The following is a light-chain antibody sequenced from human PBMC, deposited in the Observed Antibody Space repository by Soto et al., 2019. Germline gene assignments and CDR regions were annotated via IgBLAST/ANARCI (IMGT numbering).Light chain of an antibody. J-gene: IGKJ4*01. CDR2: AAS. CDR1: QGISNY. Sequence: DIQMTQSPSSLSASVGDRVTITCRASQGISNYLAWYQQKPGKVPKLLIYAASTLQSGVPSRFSGSGSGTDFTLTISSLQPEDVATCYCQKYNSAPWLTFGGGTKVEIK. CDR3: QKYNSAPWLT. V-gene: IGKV1-27*01.